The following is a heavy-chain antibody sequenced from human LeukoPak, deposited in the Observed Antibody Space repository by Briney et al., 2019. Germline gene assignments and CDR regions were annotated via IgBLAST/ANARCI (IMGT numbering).Heavy chain of an antibody. V-gene: IGHV3-30-3*01. CDR1: GFTFSSYA. J-gene: IGHJ6*02. CDR2: ISYDGSNK. D-gene: IGHD2-15*01. CDR3: AKDLVVVVVVDGMDV. Sequence: QPGRSLRLSCAASGFTFSSYAMHWVRQAPGKGLEWVAVISYDGSNKYYADSVKGRFTISRDNSKNTLYLQMNSLRAEDTAVYYCAKDLVVVVVVDGMDVWGQGTTVTVSS.